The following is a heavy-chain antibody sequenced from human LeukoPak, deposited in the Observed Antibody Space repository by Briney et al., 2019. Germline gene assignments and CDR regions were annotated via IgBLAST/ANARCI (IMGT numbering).Heavy chain of an antibody. CDR2: IYYSGSS. V-gene: IGHV4-59*01. CDR1: GSSISGYH. Sequence: SETLSLTCNVSGSSISGYHWSWIRQPPGKGLEWLGYIYYSGSSNYNPSLKSRVTISADTSKNQFSLKLSSVTAADTAVYYCARVPRSYYYYYYMDVWGKGTTVTVSS. J-gene: IGHJ6*03. CDR3: ARVPRSYYYYYYMDV.